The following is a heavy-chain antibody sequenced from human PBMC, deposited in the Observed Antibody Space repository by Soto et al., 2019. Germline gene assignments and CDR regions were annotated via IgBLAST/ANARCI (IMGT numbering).Heavy chain of an antibody. D-gene: IGHD4-17*01. Sequence: QVLLVESGGGGVQPGMSLRISWAVSGFTFSSFGMHWVLQAPGKGLEWVAVISDDGSSKHYADSLKGRFTISRDNSNNTLYLQMDSLGPEDTAVYYCAKDRWGDFGDLNLPGYWGQGTLVTVSS. CDR1: GFTFSSFG. V-gene: IGHV3-30*18. J-gene: IGHJ4*02. CDR2: ISDDGSSK. CDR3: AKDRWGDFGDLNLPGY.